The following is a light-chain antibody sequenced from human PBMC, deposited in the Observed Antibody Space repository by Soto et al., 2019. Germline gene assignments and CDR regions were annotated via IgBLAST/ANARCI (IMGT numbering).Light chain of an antibody. CDR1: NSNIGSNK. CDR2: TSN. V-gene: IGLV1-44*01. J-gene: IGLJ1*01. CDR3: ATWDDSLHGYV. Sequence: QPVLTQPPSASGTPGQRVTISCSGSNSNIGSNKVNWYQQLPGTAPKLLIYTSNQRPSGVPDRFSGSKSGTSASLAISGLQSEDEADYYWATWDDSLHGYVFGTGTKVTVL.